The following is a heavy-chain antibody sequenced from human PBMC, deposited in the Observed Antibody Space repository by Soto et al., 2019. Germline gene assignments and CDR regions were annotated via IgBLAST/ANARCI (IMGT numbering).Heavy chain of an antibody. CDR1: GYSFTSYW. CDR3: VRTAAAGKYYYGTDV. J-gene: IGHJ6*02. CDR2: IYPGDSDT. Sequence: EVQLVQSGAEVKKPGESLKISCKGSGYSFTSYWIGWVRQMPGKGLEWMGIIYPGDSDTRYSPSFQGQVTISADKSISTAYLQWSSLKASDTAMYYCVRTAAAGKYYYGTDVWGQGTTVTVSS. D-gene: IGHD6-13*01. V-gene: IGHV5-51*01.